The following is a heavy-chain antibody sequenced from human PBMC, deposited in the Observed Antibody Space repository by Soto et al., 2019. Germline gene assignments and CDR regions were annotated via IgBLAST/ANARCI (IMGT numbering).Heavy chain of an antibody. CDR3: ARGVSSGWDYYFDY. CDR2: IRGDGSST. V-gene: IGHV3-74*01. D-gene: IGHD6-19*01. Sequence: EVQLVESGGGLVQPGGSLRLSCAASGFTFSFYWMHWVRQAPGKGLVWVSRIRGDGSSTSYADSLKGRFTISRDNAKYTVYVQMNSLRVEDTAVYYCARGVSSGWDYYFDYWGQGTLVTVS. J-gene: IGHJ4*02. CDR1: GFTFSFYW.